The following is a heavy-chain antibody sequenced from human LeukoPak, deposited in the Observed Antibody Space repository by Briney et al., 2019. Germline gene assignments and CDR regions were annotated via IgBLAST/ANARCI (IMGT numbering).Heavy chain of an antibody. CDR2: IRYDGSNK. J-gene: IGHJ4*02. CDR1: GFTFSSYG. D-gene: IGHD3-9*01. CDR3: ARGNYDILTGYSIGLDY. Sequence: GGSLRLSCAASGFTFSSYGMHWVRQAPGKGLEWVAVIRYDGSNKYYADSVKGRFTISRDNSKNTLYLQMNSLRAEDTAVYYCARGNYDILTGYSIGLDYWGQGTLVTVSS. V-gene: IGHV3-33*01.